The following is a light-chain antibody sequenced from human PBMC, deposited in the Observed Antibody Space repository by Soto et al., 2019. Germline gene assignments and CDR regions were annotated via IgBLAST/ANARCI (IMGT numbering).Light chain of an antibody. Sequence: QSVLTQPASVSGSPGQSIAISCTGTSSDVGGYNSVSWYQQHPGKAPKLMIYNVSNRPSGVSDRFSGSKSGNTASLTISGLQAEYEADYYCSSHTSSSTHVFGPGTEVTV. CDR2: NVS. V-gene: IGLV2-14*01. CDR1: SSDVGGYNS. CDR3: SSHTSSSTHV. J-gene: IGLJ1*01.